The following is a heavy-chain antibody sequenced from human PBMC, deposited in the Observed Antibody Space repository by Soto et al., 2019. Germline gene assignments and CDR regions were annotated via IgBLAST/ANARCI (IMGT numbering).Heavy chain of an antibody. J-gene: IGHJ4*02. D-gene: IGHD3-22*01. CDR2: INPSGGST. CDR3: ARSPYSSGSYYAIDY. V-gene: IGHV1-46*01. Sequence: ASVKVSCKASGYTFTSYAMYWVRQAPGQRLEWMGVINPSGGSTTYAQKFQGRVTMTRDTSTSTVYMDLSSLRSEDTAEYYCARSPYSSGSYYAIDYWGQGTQVTVSS. CDR1: GYTFTSYA.